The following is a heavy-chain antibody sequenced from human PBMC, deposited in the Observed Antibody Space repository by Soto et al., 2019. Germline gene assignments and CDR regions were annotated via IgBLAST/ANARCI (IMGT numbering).Heavy chain of an antibody. CDR2: INAGNGNT. Sequence: QVQLVQSGAEEKKTGASVKVSCKASGYTFTSYAMHWVRQAPGQRLEWMGWINAGNGNTKYSQKFQGRVTITRDTSASTAYMELSSLRSEDTAVYYCASSWSDWGIAYCGQVTLVTVSS. CDR3: ASSWSDWGIAY. D-gene: IGHD1-26*01. J-gene: IGHJ4*02. CDR1: GYTFTSYA. V-gene: IGHV1-3*05.